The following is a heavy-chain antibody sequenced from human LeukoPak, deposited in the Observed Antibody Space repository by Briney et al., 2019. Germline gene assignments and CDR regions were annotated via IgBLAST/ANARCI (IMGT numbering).Heavy chain of an antibody. CDR1: GYSISSGSY. J-gene: IGHJ5*02. Sequence: SETLSLICTVSGYSISSGSYWGWIRQPPGKGLEWIGSIYHSGSTYYNPSLKSRVTISVDTSKNQFSLKLSSVTAADTAVYYCARRPYYYGSGSYPWFDPWGQGTLVTVSS. V-gene: IGHV4-38-2*02. D-gene: IGHD3-10*01. CDR2: IYHSGST. CDR3: ARRPYYYGSGSYPWFDP.